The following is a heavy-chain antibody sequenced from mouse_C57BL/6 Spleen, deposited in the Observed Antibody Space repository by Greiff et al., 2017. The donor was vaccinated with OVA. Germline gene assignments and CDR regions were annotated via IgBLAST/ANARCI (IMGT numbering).Heavy chain of an antibody. Sequence: QVQLQQPGAELVKPGASVKLSCKASGYTFTSYWMPWVKPRPGQGLEWIGELDPSAFFPYYTQQFQGKATLTVDTSSSTAYKQLSSLTSEEAAVYYCGRRRGADWGKGTLVTVSA. CDR1: GYTFTSYW. V-gene: IGHV1-50*01. J-gene: IGHJ3*01. CDR2: LDPSAFFP. CDR3: GRRRGAD.